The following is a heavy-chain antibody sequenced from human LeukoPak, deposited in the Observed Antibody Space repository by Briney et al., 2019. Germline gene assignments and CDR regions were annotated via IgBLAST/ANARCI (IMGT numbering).Heavy chain of an antibody. J-gene: IGHJ4*02. V-gene: IGHV3-30*01. D-gene: IGHD6-19*01. CDR1: GFTFRSYA. CDR3: ARDSSGWYFGDFDY. CDR2: ISYDGSNK. Sequence: GRSLRLSCAAFGFTFRSYAMHWVRQAPGKGLEWVAVISYDGSNKYYADSVKGRFTISRDNSKNTLYLQMNSLRAEDTAVYYCARDSSGWYFGDFDYWGQGTLVTVSS.